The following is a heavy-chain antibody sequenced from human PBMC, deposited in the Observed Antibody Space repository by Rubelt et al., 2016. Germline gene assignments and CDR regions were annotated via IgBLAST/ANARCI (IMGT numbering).Heavy chain of an antibody. CDR2: GYYSGTT. Sequence: QVQLQESGPGLVKASETLSLTCSVSGGSISSSSYYWGWIRQPPGKGLEWVGCGYYSGTTIYNPSLKSRVPISGDTSKTQFPLGLRSVTAADTAVYFCAGDLGNGYQNPHGMDVWGQGTTVTVSS. D-gene: IGHD5-18*01. V-gene: IGHV4-61*01. J-gene: IGHJ6*02. CDR1: GGSISSSSYY. CDR3: AGDLGNGYQNPHGMDV.